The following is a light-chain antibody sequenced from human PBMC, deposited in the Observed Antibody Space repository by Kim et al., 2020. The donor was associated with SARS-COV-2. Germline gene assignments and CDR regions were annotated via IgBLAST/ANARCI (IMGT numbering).Light chain of an antibody. J-gene: IGKJ4*01. Sequence: CPGERATQSCRDGQSVSSNLAWYQQKPGQAPRLLIYGASTRATGIPARFSGSGSGTDFTLTINSLQSEDFAVYYCQQYNNWPPLTFGGGTKVDIK. CDR1: QSVSSN. CDR3: QQYNNWPPLT. CDR2: GAS. V-gene: IGKV3-15*01.